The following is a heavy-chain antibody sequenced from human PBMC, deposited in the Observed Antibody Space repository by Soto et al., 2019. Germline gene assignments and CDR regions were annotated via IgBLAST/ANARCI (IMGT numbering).Heavy chain of an antibody. CDR1: GGSISISNYY. D-gene: IGHD3-16*01. CDR2: IYYSGST. V-gene: IGHV4-39*01. Sequence: XGTLSLTCTVSGGSISISNYYWGWIRQPPGKGLEWIGSIYYSGSTSYNSPLKSRVTISVDTSKNQFSLRLRSVTAADTAVYYCASPTLGAFDIWGQGTMVTVSS. CDR3: ASPTLGAFDI. J-gene: IGHJ3*02.